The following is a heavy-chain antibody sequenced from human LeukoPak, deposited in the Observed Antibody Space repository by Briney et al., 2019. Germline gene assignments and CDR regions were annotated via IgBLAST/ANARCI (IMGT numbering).Heavy chain of an antibody. CDR1: GLTFSNYY. J-gene: IGHJ4*02. CDR2: ISSSGTTI. Sequence: PVGSLRVSCTASGLTFSNYYMSWVRQAPGKGMEWISYISSSGTTIYYADSVKGRFTISRDNAKSSLYLQMDSLRLEDTAIYYCARDLGFSLAPPYWGQGTLVTVSS. D-gene: IGHD3-3*02. V-gene: IGHV3-11*01. CDR3: ARDLGFSLAPPY.